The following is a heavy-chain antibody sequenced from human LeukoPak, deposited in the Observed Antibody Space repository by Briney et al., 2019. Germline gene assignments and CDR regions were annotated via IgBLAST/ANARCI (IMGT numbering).Heavy chain of an antibody. CDR1: GFTFSSYW. Sequence: GGSLRLSCAASGFTFSSYWMSWVRQAPGKGLEWVANIKQDGSEKYYVDSVKGRFTISRDNARNSLFLQMNGLRPEDTAVYYCARDIYYDSSGYYGSVYWGQGTLVTVS. CDR3: ARDIYYDSSGYYGSVY. D-gene: IGHD3-22*01. V-gene: IGHV3-7*01. J-gene: IGHJ4*02. CDR2: IKQDGSEK.